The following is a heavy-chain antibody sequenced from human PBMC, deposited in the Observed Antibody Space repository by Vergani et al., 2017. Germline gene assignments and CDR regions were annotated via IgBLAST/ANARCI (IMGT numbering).Heavy chain of an antibody. V-gene: IGHV3-53*01. CDR3: AKDRWAGIGSGWFGY. CDR1: GFTVSSNY. Sequence: EVQLVESGGGLVQPGGSLRLSCAASGFTVSSNYMSWVRQAPGKGLEWVSVIYSGGSTYYADSVKGRFTISRDNSKNTLYLQMNSLRAEDTAVYYCAKDRWAGIGSGWFGYWGQGTLVTVSS. J-gene: IGHJ4*02. D-gene: IGHD6-19*01. CDR2: IYSGGST.